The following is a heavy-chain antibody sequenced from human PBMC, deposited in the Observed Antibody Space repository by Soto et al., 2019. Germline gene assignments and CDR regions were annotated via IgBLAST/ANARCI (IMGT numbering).Heavy chain of an antibody. J-gene: IGHJ6*02. CDR1: GVTLSLSF. Sequence: GSREASGVTLSLSFVQWVRQARGQRLEWIGWIVVGSGNTNYAQKFQERVTITRDMSTSTAYMELSSLRSEDTAVYYCSGWGVDVWGQGTTVTVSS. D-gene: IGHD2-15*01. CDR2: IVVGSGNT. CDR3: SGWGVDV. V-gene: IGHV1-58*01.